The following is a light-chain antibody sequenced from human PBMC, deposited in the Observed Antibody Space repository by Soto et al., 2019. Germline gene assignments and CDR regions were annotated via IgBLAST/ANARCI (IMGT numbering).Light chain of an antibody. Sequence: ALTQPPSASGSPGQSVTISCTGTSSDVGGYNYVSWYQQHPGKAPKLMIYEVSKRPSGVPDRFSGSKSGNTASLTVSGLQAEDEADYYCSSYTGSNNLVFGTGTKVTVL. CDR2: EVS. V-gene: IGLV2-8*01. CDR3: SSYTGSNNLV. CDR1: SSDVGGYNY. J-gene: IGLJ1*01.